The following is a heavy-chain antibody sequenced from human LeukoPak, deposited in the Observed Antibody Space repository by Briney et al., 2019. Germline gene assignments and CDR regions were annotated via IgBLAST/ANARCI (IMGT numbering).Heavy chain of an antibody. CDR2: INSDGSSR. V-gene: IGHV3-74*01. CDR1: GFALTNYW. J-gene: IGHJ5*02. Sequence: GGTLRLSCAASGFALTNYWMHWVRQAPGNGLVWVSRINSDGSSRSYADSVKGRFTISRDNAKNTLYLQMNSLRAEDTAVYYCAWSIAAAGTSWGQGTLVTVSS. D-gene: IGHD6-13*01. CDR3: AWSIAAAGTS.